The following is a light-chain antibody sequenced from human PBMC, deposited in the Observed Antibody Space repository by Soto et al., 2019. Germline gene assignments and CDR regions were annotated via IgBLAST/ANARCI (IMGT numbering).Light chain of an antibody. CDR1: QSVSSN. V-gene: IGKV3-15*01. Sequence: EVVMTQSPATLSVSPGERATLSCRASQSVSSNLAWYQQKPGQAPRLLIYGASTRATGIPARFSGSGSGTXXXXTXSSLQSEDFVVYYCQQYNNWPRSFGQGTRLEI. CDR3: QQYNNWPRS. CDR2: GAS. J-gene: IGKJ1*01.